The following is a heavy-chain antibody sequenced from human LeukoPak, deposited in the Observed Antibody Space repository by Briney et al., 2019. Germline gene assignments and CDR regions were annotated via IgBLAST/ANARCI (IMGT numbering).Heavy chain of an antibody. D-gene: IGHD1-26*01. J-gene: IGHJ6*02. CDR3: ARGWELLPISYYYYGMDV. CDR2: INPNSGGT. V-gene: IGHV1-2*06. Sequence: ASVKVSCKASGYTFTGYYMHWVRQAPGQGLEWMGRINPNSGGTNYAQKFQGRVTITRDTSISTAYMELSRLRSDDTAVYYCARGWELLPISYYYYGMDVWGQGTTVTVSS. CDR1: GYTFTGYY.